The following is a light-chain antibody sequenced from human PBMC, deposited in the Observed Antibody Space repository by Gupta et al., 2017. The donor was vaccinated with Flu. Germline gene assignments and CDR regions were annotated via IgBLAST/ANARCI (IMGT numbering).Light chain of an antibody. CDR2: SNN. Sequence: QSVLTQPPSASGTPRQRVTISCSGSSPNIGSNTVNWYQQLPGTAPKLLIYSNNQRPSGVPDRFSGSKSGTSASLAISGPQSEDEADYYCAAWDDSLNGVVFGGGTKLTVL. CDR3: AAWDDSLNGVV. V-gene: IGLV1-44*01. CDR1: SPNIGSNT. J-gene: IGLJ2*01.